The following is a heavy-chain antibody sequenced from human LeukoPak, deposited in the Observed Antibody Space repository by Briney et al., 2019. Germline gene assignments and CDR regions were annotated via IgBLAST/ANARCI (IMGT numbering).Heavy chain of an antibody. CDR2: IRNNGDTT. Sequence: GGSLRLSCAASGFTFSTYAMHWVRQGPGQGLEYIASIRNNGDTTFYATSVKGRFTISRDNSMETLFLQMDRLRVDDTGVYFCVRDLGTDVYGLSDDWGQGTLVIVSS. J-gene: IGHJ4*02. CDR1: GFTFSTYA. CDR3: VRDLGTDVYGLSDD. D-gene: IGHD2/OR15-2a*01. V-gene: IGHV3-64*01.